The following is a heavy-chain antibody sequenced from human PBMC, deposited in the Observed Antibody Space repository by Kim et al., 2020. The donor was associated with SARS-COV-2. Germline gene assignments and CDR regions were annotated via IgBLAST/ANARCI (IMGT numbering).Heavy chain of an antibody. Sequence: SETLSLTCSVSGGPINIGNYYWSWIRQPAGKGLETIGRIYINGVTGYKPSLESRVTISLDTSKNQFSLNLHSVTAADTAVYYCAREPAGIWGQGILVTVSS. J-gene: IGHJ4*02. CDR1: GGPINIGNYY. CDR3: AREPAGI. V-gene: IGHV4-61*02. CDR2: IYINGVT.